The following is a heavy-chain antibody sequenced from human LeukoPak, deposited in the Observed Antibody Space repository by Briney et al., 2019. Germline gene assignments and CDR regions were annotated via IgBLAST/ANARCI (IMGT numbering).Heavy chain of an antibody. D-gene: IGHD6-13*01. CDR3: ARGDRWQQLVRGYFDY. CDR1: GFTFSSYS. V-gene: IGHV3-21*01. CDR2: ISSSSSYI. J-gene: IGHJ4*02. Sequence: GGSLRLSCAASGFTFSSYSMNWVRQAPGKGLEWVSSISSSSSYIYYADSVKGRFTISRDNAKNSLYLQMNSLRAEDTAVYYCARGDRWQQLVRGYFDYWGQGTLVTVSS.